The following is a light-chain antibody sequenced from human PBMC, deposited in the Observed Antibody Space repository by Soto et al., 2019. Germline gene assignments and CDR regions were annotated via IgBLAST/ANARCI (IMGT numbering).Light chain of an antibody. CDR3: QQFATSPLT. V-gene: IGKV3-20*01. Sequence: EIVLTQSPGTLSSSPGERATLSCRASQSLSSSYLAWYQQKPGQAPRLLIYGASSRATGIPDRFSGSGSGTDFTLTISRLEPEDFAVYYCQQFATSPLTFGGGTKVDIK. J-gene: IGKJ4*01. CDR1: QSLSSSY. CDR2: GAS.